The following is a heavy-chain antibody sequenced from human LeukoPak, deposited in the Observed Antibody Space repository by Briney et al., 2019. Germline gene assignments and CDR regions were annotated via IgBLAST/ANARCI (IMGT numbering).Heavy chain of an antibody. V-gene: IGHV4-34*01. CDR2: INHSGST. Sequence: SETLSLTCAVYGGSFGGYYWSWIRQPPGKGLEWIGEINHSGSTNYNPSLKSRVTISVDTSNNHFSLNLRSVTAADTAVYYCARVSWFPGTSYYYMDVWGKGTTVTVSS. CDR1: GGSFGGYY. D-gene: IGHD1-1*01. J-gene: IGHJ6*03. CDR3: ARVSWFPGTSYYYMDV.